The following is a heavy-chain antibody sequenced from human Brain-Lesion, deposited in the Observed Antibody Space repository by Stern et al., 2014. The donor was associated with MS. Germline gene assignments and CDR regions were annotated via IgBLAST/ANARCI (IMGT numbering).Heavy chain of an antibody. V-gene: IGHV4-39*01. Sequence: VQLEESGPGLVKPSETLSLTCTVAGGSVSSTSYAWAWIRQPPGKGLEWIGTIYYSGNTYYSPSLQSRLTISLDTSKNQFALQRRSVTAADTAVYYCAGVEDIRYCSGGSCTGNWFDPWGQGTLVTVSS. CDR3: AGVEDIRYCSGGSCTGNWFDP. CDR2: IYYSGNT. D-gene: IGHD2-15*01. CDR1: GGSVSSTSYA. J-gene: IGHJ5*02.